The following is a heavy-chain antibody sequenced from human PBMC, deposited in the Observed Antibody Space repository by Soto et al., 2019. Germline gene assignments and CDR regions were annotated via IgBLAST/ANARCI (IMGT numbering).Heavy chain of an antibody. D-gene: IGHD2-15*01. J-gene: IGHJ4*02. CDR3: AKDRLPTSGQRFYFDS. CDR2: ILPDETG. CDR1: GFTFSTYA. Sequence: DVNLVQSGGGSAQPGGSLRPSCATSGFTFSTYAMTWVRQVPGRGLQWVSTILPDETGFYTISVKGRFTIPRDNYRGIVYLQMNDLWVEDAAIYYCAKDRLPTSGQRFYFDSWGQGSLVTVSS. V-gene: IGHV3-23*04.